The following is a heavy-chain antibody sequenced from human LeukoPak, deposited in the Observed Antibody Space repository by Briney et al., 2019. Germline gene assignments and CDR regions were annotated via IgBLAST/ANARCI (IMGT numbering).Heavy chain of an antibody. Sequence: ASVKVSCEASGYTFTGYYMHWVRQAPGQGLEWMGRINPNSGGTNYAQKFQGRVTMTRDTSISTAYMELSRLRSDDTAVYYCARPLTTSGWYFDLWGRGTLVPVSS. V-gene: IGHV1-2*06. CDR2: INPNSGGT. D-gene: IGHD1-14*01. J-gene: IGHJ2*01. CDR1: GYTFTGYY. CDR3: ARPLTTSGWYFDL.